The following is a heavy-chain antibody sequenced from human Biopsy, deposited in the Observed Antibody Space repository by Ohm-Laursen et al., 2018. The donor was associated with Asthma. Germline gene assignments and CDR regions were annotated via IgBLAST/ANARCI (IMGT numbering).Heavy chain of an antibody. J-gene: IGHJ4*02. V-gene: IGHV3-30*03. Sequence: SLRLSCTASGFTFSSYGMHWVRQAPGKGLEWVALISNDGSSKYYADSVKGRFTISRDISKNTLYLQMNSLRAEDTAVYYCARSDCGSGCYCYIPFYFWGQGTLVTVSS. D-gene: IGHD3-22*01. CDR2: ISNDGSSK. CDR3: ARSDCGSGCYCYIPFYF. CDR1: GFTFSSYG.